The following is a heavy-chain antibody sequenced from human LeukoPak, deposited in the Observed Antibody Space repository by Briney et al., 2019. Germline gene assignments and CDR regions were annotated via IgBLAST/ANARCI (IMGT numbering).Heavy chain of an antibody. CDR3: ARLQFQGFVEWLPVGSFDP. D-gene: IGHD3-3*01. CDR1: GYKFTSYW. V-gene: IGHV5-51*01. CDR2: IYPGDSET. Sequence: MLGESLKISCKGSGYKFTSYWIGWVRQMPGKGLEWMGIIYPGDSETRYSPAFEGQVTISADTSIATAYLQWSSLKASDSAMYYCARLQFQGFVEWLPVGSFDPWGQGTLVTVSS. J-gene: IGHJ5*02.